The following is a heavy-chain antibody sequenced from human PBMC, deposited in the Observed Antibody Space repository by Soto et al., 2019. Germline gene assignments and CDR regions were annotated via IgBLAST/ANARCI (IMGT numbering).Heavy chain of an antibody. CDR2: ISGSGGST. CDR3: AKDRYSSGPHDY. J-gene: IGHJ4*02. V-gene: IGHV3-23*01. CDR1: GFTFSSYG. D-gene: IGHD6-19*01. Sequence: PGGSRRRSWAASGFTFSSYGMSGVRQAPGKGLEWVSAISGSGGSTYYADSVKGRFTISRDNSKNTLYLQMNSLRAEDTAVYYCAKDRYSSGPHDYWGQGTLVTVSS.